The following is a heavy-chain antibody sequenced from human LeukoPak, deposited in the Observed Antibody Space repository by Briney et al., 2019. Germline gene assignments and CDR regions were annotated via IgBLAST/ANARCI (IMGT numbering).Heavy chain of an antibody. CDR1: GGSFSGYY. D-gene: IGHD5-18*01. J-gene: IGHJ4*02. Sequence: SETLSLTCAVYGGSFSGYYWSWIRQPPGKGLEWIGEINRSGSTNYNPSLKSRVTISVDTSKNQFSLKLSSVTAADTAVYYCARAVDTAMVWFYWGQGTLVTVSS. V-gene: IGHV4-34*01. CDR3: ARAVDTAMVWFY. CDR2: INRSGST.